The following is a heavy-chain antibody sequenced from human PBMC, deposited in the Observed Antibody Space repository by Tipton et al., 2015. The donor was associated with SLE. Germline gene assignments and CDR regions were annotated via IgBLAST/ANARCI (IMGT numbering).Heavy chain of an antibody. CDR1: GFTFRSYA. Sequence: RSLRLSCAASGFTFRSYAMHWVRQAPGKGLEWVAVISYDGTNKYHADSVKGRLTISRDNSKNTLYVHINSLRAADTAVYYCARAVAAYYYSYGMDVWGQGTTVTVSS. CDR2: ISYDGTNK. J-gene: IGHJ6*02. CDR3: ARAVAAYYYSYGMDV. V-gene: IGHV3-30*04. D-gene: IGHD6-19*01.